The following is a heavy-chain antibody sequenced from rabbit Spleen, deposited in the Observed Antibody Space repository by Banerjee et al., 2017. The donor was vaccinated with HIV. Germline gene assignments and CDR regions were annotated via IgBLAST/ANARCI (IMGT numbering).Heavy chain of an antibody. D-gene: IGHD7-1*01. CDR2: IATDSTGNT. J-gene: IGHJ4*01. Sequence: QSLEESGGGLVQPEGSLTLTCTASGFSFSSSYYMCWVRQAPGKGLEWIACIATDSTGNTYYATWAKGRFTISKTSSTTVTLQMTSLTAADTATYFCTRDTTATKGDAFNLWGPGTLVTVS. CDR1: GFSFSSSYY. CDR3: TRDTTATKGDAFNL. V-gene: IGHV1S40*01.